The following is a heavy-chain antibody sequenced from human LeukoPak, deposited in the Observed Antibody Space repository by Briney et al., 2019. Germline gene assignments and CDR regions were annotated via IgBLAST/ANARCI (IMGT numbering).Heavy chain of an antibody. CDR1: GYTFTGFF. CDR2: INTNIGDA. V-gene: IGHV1-2*02. Sequence: GASVKVSCKASGYTFTGFFMHWVRQAHGPGHEWKGWINTNIGDAYYAQKFQGRVTMTRDRSINTAYMELSRLTSDDTAVYYCARMDLDGGDSIGFDSWGQGTLVTVSS. J-gene: IGHJ5*01. D-gene: IGHD2-21*02. CDR3: ARMDLDGGDSIGFDS.